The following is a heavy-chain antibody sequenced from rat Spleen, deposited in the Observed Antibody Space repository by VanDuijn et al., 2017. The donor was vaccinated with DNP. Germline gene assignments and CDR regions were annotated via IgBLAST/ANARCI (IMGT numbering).Heavy chain of an antibody. CDR3: TTEGDISSYWYFDF. D-gene: IGHD4-1*01. Sequence: EVELVESGGGLVQPGRSLKLSCAASGFTFSAYYVAWVRQAPAKGLEWVAYIGSPAYAPYYGDSVKGRFTISRDNAKSSLYLQMDSLRSEDTATYYCTTEGDISSYWYFDFWGPGTMVTVSS. V-gene: IGHV5-20*01. J-gene: IGHJ1*01. CDR1: GFTFSAYY. CDR2: IGSPAYAP.